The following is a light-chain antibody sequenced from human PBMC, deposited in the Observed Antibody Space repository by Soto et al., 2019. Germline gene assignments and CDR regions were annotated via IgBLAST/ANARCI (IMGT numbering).Light chain of an antibody. J-gene: IGKJ3*01. CDR2: SAS. CDR1: QSLTSSY. CDR3: QQYNKWPLT. Sequence: IVMTQSPATLSVSPGERATLSCRASQSLTSSYLAWYQQKPGHTPRLLIYSASIGATGTPARFSGSGSGSDFTLTISSLQSEDFAVYYCQQYNKWPLTFGPGTKVAIK. V-gene: IGKV3-15*01.